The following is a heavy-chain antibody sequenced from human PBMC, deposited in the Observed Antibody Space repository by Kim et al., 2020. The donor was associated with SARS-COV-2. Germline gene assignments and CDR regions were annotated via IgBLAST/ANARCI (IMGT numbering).Heavy chain of an antibody. CDR3: ARDISLWYFDR. Sequence: NKTDDNTMKGRLPISRDTSKNTRYLQMTSRGAEDTAVYYCARDISLWYFDRWGRGTLVTVSS. V-gene: IGHV3-30*07. J-gene: IGHJ2*01. CDR2: NK.